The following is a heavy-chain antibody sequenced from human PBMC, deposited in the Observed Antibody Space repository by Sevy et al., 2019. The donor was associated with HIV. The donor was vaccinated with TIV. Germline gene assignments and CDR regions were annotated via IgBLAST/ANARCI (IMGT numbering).Heavy chain of an antibody. J-gene: IGHJ4*02. CDR1: GFTFSSYW. Sequence: GGSLRLSCAASGFTFSSYWMSWVRQAPGKGLEWVANIKQDGSEKYYVDSVKGRFTISGDNAKNSLYLQMNSLRAEDTAVYYCARDTVLLWFVELFDYWGQGTLVTVSS. V-gene: IGHV3-7*01. D-gene: IGHD3-10*01. CDR2: IKQDGSEK. CDR3: ARDTVLLWFVELFDY.